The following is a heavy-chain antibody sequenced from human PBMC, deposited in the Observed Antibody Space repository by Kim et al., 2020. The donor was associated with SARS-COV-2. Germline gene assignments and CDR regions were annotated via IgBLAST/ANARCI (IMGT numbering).Heavy chain of an antibody. CDR3: ARAEDVDIVATMLAYYFDTPGYFDY. J-gene: IGHJ4*02. CDR1: GYTFTSYY. D-gene: IGHD5-12*01. V-gene: IGHV1-46*01. CDR2: INPSGGST. Sequence: ASVKVSCKASGYTFTSYYMHWVRQAPGQGLEWMGIINPSGGSTSYAQKFQGRVTMTRDTSTSTVYMELSSLRSEDTAVYYCARAEDVDIVATMLAYYFDTPGYFDYWGQGTLVTVSS.